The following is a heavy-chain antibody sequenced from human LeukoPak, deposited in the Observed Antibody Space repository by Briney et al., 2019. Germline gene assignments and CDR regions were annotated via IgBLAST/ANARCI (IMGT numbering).Heavy chain of an antibody. CDR3: ARDLGNSGSGTSYYDY. CDR1: GFTFSNYG. Sequence: GRSLRLSCTASGFTFSNYGLHWVRQAPGKGLEWMALIWYDGSKRYYADSVQGRFTISRDDSKNTLFLQMNSLRAEDTAVYYCARDLGNSGSGTSYYDYWGQGTLVTVSS. V-gene: IGHV3-33*01. J-gene: IGHJ4*02. CDR2: IWYDGSKR. D-gene: IGHD3-10*01.